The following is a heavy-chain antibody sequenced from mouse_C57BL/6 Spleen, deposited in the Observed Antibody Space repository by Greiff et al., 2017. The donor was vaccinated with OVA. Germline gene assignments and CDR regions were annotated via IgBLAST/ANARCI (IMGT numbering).Heavy chain of an antibody. J-gene: IGHJ1*03. V-gene: IGHV1-19*01. CDR2: INPYNGGT. D-gene: IGHD1-1*01. Sequence: VQLQQSGPVLVKPGASVKMSCKASGYTFTDYYMNWVKQSHGKSLEWIGVINPYNGGTSYNQKFKGKATLTADESSSTAYMQLSSLTSEDSAVYFCAREGTTVGYFDVWGTGTTVTVSS. CDR3: AREGTTVGYFDV. CDR1: GYTFTDYY.